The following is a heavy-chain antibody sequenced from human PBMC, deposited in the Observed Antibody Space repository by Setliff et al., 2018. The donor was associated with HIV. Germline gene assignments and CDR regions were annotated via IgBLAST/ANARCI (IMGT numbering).Heavy chain of an antibody. CDR2: IYITGDT. J-gene: IGHJ6*02. CDR1: GGSISSGSYY. D-gene: IGHD3-10*01. Sequence: SETLSLTCTVSGGSISSGSYYWTWIRQSAGKGLEWIGHIYITGDTDYNPSLKSRVTISVDTSKNQFSLTLTSVTATDTAVYYCARHDITLVRGLVWGQGTTVTVSS. V-gene: IGHV4-61*09. CDR3: ARHDITLVRGLV.